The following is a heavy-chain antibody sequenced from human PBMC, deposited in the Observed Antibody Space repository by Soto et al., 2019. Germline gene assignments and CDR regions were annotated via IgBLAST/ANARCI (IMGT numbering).Heavy chain of an antibody. CDR2: IYYSGST. CDR1: GGSISSYY. Sequence: QVQLQESGPGLVKPSETLSLTCTVSGGSISSYYWSWIRQSPGKGLEWIGYIYYSGSTNYNPSLKRRVTIAVDTSNTQSTRTIISVTAPETAVYYCARGRGDTPRAWYYWGQGTLVTVSS. D-gene: IGHD3-16*01. CDR3: ARGRGDTPRAWYY. V-gene: IGHV4-59*01. J-gene: IGHJ4*02.